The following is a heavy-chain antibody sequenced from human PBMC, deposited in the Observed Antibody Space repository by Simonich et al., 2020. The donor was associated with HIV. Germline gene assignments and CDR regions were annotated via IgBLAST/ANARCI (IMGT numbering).Heavy chain of an antibody. CDR2: IRDATTV. CDR1: GFTFSSYG. V-gene: IGHV3-48*01. CDR3: ARDHNWGFDY. D-gene: IGHD1-1*01. J-gene: IGHJ4*02. Sequence: PGTSLRLSCAASGFTFSSYGMHWVRQAPGKGLEWVSFIRDATTVSYADSVKGRFTISRDNAKNSLYLQLNSLRADDTAVYYCARDHNWGFDYWGQGTLVTVSS.